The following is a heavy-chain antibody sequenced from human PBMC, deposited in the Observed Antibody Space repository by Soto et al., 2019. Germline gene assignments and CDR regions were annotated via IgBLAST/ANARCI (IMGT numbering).Heavy chain of an antibody. D-gene: IGHD4-17*01. CDR2: ISHTGTT. Sequence: PXATLSLTCLVSGFPISSPYSWGWIRQPPGKGLEWIGSISHTGTTSYSPSLTSRVSISVDTSKNQVSLKLTSVTAADTAVYFCARVTMVIRDSDHFGVDVWGHGTTVTVSS. CDR1: GFPISSPYS. V-gene: IGHV4-38-2*02. J-gene: IGHJ6*02. CDR3: ARVTMVIRDSDHFGVDV.